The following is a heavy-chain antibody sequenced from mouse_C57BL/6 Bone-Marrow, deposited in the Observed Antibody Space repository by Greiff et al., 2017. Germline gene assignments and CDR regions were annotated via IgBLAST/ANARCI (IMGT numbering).Heavy chain of an antibody. CDR1: GYAFSSSW. CDR2: IYPGDGDT. CDR3: ARGRTGFDY. J-gene: IGHJ2*01. Sequence: QVQLQQSGPELVKPGASVKISCKASGYAFSSSWMNWVKQRPGKGLEWIGRIYPGDGDTNYNGKFKGKATLTADKSSSTAYMQLSSLTSEDSAVYLCARGRTGFDYWGQGTTLTVSS. D-gene: IGHD4-1*01. V-gene: IGHV1-82*01.